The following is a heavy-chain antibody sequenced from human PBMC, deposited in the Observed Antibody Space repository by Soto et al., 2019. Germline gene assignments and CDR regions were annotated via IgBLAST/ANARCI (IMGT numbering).Heavy chain of an antibody. Sequence: QVQLQQWGAGLVKPSETLSLSCAVYGQSFSGHSWAWIRQPPGKGLELIGESTESGSTYSNPSLKRRGSISTATSKTQSSQKLSSGSAADTAAYFCARGCGILSLTGELEDFKYDYWGQGTLVNVSS. D-gene: IGHD3-3*02. CDR1: GQSFSGHS. J-gene: IGHJ4*02. V-gene: IGHV4-34*01. CDR3: ARGCGILSLTGELEDFKYDY. CDR2: STESGST.